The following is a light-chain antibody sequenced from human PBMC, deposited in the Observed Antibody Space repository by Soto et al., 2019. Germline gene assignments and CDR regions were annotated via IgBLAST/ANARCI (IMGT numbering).Light chain of an antibody. CDR2: DAS. J-gene: IGKJ1*01. V-gene: IGKV1-5*01. Sequence: DIQMTQSPSTLSASVGDRLTITCRASQSISNWLAWYQQRPGKAPKLLIFDASSLESGVPSRFSGSGSGTEFTLPISSLQPDEFATYYCQQYNTYSKPFGQGTKVEIK. CDR1: QSISNW. CDR3: QQYNTYSKP.